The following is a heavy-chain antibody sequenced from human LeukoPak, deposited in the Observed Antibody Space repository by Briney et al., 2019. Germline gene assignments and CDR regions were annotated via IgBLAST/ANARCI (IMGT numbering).Heavy chain of an antibody. V-gene: IGHV3-48*03. Sequence: PGGSLRLSCAASGFTFNSYEMIWVRQAPGKGLEWVSSISGSGRTIYIADSVEGRFNISRDSAKNSLYLHMNTLRVEDTALYYCARGGGSITVTHWGQGTLVTVSS. CDR3: ARGGGSITVTH. CDR1: GFTFNSYE. D-gene: IGHD3-10*01. J-gene: IGHJ4*02. CDR2: ISGSGRTI.